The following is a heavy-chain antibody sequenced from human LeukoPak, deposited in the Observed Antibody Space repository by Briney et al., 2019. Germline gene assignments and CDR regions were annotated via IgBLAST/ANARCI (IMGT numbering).Heavy chain of an antibody. CDR1: GYTFTSYG. Sequence: GASVKVSCKASGYTFTSYGISWVRQAPGQGLEWMGGIIPIFGTANYAQKFQGRVTITADESTSTAYMELSSLRSEDTAVYYCARDSPRMGTMDVWGKGTTVTVSS. CDR3: ARDSPRMGTMDV. D-gene: IGHD3-16*01. CDR2: IIPIFGTA. V-gene: IGHV1-69*13. J-gene: IGHJ6*03.